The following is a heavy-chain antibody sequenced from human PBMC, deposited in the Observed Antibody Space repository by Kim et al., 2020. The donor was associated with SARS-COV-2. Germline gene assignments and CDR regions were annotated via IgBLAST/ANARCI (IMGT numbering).Heavy chain of an antibody. V-gene: IGHV3-30*02. CDR3: AKDRDGYNWFEY. D-gene: IGHD5-12*01. J-gene: IGHJ4*02. Sequence: YYTDSGTGRFTISRANAKKTLYLQMNSLKTEDTAVYYCAKDRDGYNWFEYWGQGTLVTVSS.